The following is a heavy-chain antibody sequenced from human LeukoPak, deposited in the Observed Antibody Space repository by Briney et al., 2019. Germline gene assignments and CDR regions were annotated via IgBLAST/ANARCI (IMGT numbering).Heavy chain of an antibody. CDR1: GGSFNTYY. D-gene: IGHD5-24*01. V-gene: IGHV4-59*01. J-gene: IGHJ1*01. CDR2: IYYSGTT. Sequence: SETLSLTCTVSGGSFNTYYWNWIRQSPSKGLEWIGYIYYSGTTKYNPSLKSRVTISIDTSKNEFSLKLHSVTAADTAVYYCVRPGPDGSTTWTYFQHWGQGTVVTVSS. CDR3: VRPGPDGSTTWTYFQH.